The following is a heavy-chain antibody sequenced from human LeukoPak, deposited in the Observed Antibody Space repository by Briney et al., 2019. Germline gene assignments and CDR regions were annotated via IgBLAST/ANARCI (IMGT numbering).Heavy chain of an antibody. V-gene: IGHV1-69*05. J-gene: IGHJ5*02. Sequence: SVKVSCKASGGTLSRYAISWVRQAPGQGLEWMGGIIPMFGTANYAQKLQGRVTITTDESTSTAYMEVSSLRSEDTAVYYCAKTPVVPAAANWFDPWGQGTLVTVSS. CDR3: AKTPVVPAAANWFDP. D-gene: IGHD2-2*01. CDR2: IIPMFGTA. CDR1: GGTLSRYA.